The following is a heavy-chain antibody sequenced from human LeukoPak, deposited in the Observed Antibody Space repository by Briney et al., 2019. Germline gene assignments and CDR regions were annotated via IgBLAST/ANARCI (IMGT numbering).Heavy chain of an antibody. CDR1: GYSFTSYW. CDR2: IDPSDSYI. CDR3: ARHDYGGNAARY. D-gene: IGHD4-23*01. Sequence: KCGESLRISCKGSGYSFTSYWISWVRQMPGKGLEWMGRIDPSDSYIKYSPSFQGHVSISADKSISTAYLQWSSLKASDTAMYYCARHDYGGNAARYWGQGTLVTVSS. V-gene: IGHV5-10-1*01. J-gene: IGHJ4*02.